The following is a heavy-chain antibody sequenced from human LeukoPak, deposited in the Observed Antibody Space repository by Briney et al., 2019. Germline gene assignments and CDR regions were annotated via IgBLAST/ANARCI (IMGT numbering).Heavy chain of an antibody. V-gene: IGHV4-34*01. J-gene: IGHJ1*01. CDR3: ARAIVVVPAAPAEYFQH. D-gene: IGHD2-2*01. Sequence: SETLSLTCALYGGSFSGYYWSWIRQPPGKGLEWIGEINLSGSTNYNPSLKSRVTISVDTSKNQFSLKLSSVTAADTAVYYCARAIVVVPAAPAEYFQHWGQGTLVTV. CDR2: INLSGST. CDR1: GGSFSGYY.